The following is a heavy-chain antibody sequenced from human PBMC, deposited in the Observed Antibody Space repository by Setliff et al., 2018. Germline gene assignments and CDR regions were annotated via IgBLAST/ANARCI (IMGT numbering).Heavy chain of an antibody. Sequence: SETLSLTCNVSGGSISSDYWAWIRQPPGKALEWIGYFYRSASSNYNPSLKGRVTMSADTSKKQLYLSLTSVSVADTAMYYCARSHYYASGNSHYYYMDVWGKGTAVTVS. CDR3: ARSHYYASGNSHYYYMDV. D-gene: IGHD3-10*01. CDR1: GGSISSDY. CDR2: FYRSASS. J-gene: IGHJ6*03. V-gene: IGHV4-59*08.